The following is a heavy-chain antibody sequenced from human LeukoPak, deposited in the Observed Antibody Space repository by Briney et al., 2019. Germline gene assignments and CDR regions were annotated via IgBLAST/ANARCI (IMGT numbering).Heavy chain of an antibody. V-gene: IGHV3-33*08. D-gene: IGHD6-13*01. CDR1: GFTFSSYA. Sequence: LLGGSLRLSCAASGFTFSSYAMSWVRQAPGKGLEWVAVIWYDGSNKYYADSVKGRFTISRDNSKNTLYLQMNSLRAEDTAVYYCARDHAYSSSCLDYWGQGTLVTVSS. J-gene: IGHJ4*02. CDR3: ARDHAYSSSCLDY. CDR2: IWYDGSNK.